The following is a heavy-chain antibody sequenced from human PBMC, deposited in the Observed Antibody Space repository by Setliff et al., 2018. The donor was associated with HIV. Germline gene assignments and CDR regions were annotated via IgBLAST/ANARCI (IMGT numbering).Heavy chain of an antibody. CDR1: GGSIRSYY. CDR3: ARTIVREFDP. D-gene: IGHD3-22*01. J-gene: IGHJ5*02. CDR2: IYYSGST. V-gene: IGHV4-59*12. Sequence: PSETLSLTCTVSGGSIRSYYWSWIRQPPGKGLEWIGYIYYSGSTNYNPSLKSRVTISVDTSKNQFSLKLSSVTAADTAVYYCARTIVREFDPWGQGTLVTVSS.